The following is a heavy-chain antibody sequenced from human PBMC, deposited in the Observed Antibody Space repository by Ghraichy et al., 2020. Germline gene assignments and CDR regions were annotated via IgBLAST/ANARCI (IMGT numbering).Heavy chain of an antibody. V-gene: IGHV3-7*03. D-gene: IGHD2-2*01. Sequence: GESLNISCAASGFTFSSYWMSWVRQAPGKGLEWVANIKQDGSEKYYVDSVKGRFTISRDNAKNSLYLQMNSLRAEDTAVYYCARDFPYCSSTSCYEPPLDYWGQGTLVTVSS. CDR3: ARDFPYCSSTSCYEPPLDY. CDR2: IKQDGSEK. CDR1: GFTFSSYW. J-gene: IGHJ4*02.